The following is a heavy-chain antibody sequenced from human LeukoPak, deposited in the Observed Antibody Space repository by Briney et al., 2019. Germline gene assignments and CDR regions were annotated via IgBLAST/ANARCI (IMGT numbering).Heavy chain of an antibody. Sequence: GESLKISCKGSGYSFTSYWIGWVRQMPGKGLEWMGIIYPGDSDTRCSPSFQGQVTISADKSISTAYLQWSSLKASDTAMYYCARLNTLDYYDSGSYPDYWGQGTLVTVSS. CDR3: ARLNTLDYYDSGSYPDY. CDR2: IYPGDSDT. D-gene: IGHD3-10*01. CDR1: GYSFTSYW. J-gene: IGHJ4*02. V-gene: IGHV5-51*01.